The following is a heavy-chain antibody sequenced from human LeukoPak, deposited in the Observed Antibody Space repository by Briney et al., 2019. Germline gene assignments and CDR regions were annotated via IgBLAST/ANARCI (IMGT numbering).Heavy chain of an antibody. D-gene: IGHD4-23*01. J-gene: IGHJ4*02. CDR1: GFTFSNYW. Sequence: GGSLRLSCAASGFTFSNYWMHWVRQAPGGGLVWVPRITNDASSTAYADSVKGRFTISRDNTKNTLYLQMNSLRAEDTAVYYCAVGGNPGALDYWGQGTLVTVSS. V-gene: IGHV3-74*01. CDR2: ITNDASST. CDR3: AVGGNPGALDY.